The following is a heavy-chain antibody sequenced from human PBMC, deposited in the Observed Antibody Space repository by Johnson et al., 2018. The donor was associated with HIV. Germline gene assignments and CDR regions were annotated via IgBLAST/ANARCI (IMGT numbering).Heavy chain of an antibody. V-gene: IGHV3-15*01. CDR3: ARDQLVLGSFRSDAFDI. J-gene: IGHJ3*02. CDR2: IKTKTDGGTT. Sequence: VQLVESGGGLVKPGGSLRLSCEASGFTFSNAWMSWVRQAPGKGLEWVGRIKTKTDGGTTDYAAPVKGRFTISRDDSKNTLYLQMNSLKTEDTAVYYCARDQLVLGSFRSDAFDIWCQGTMVTVSS. D-gene: IGHD6-13*01. CDR1: GFTFSNAW.